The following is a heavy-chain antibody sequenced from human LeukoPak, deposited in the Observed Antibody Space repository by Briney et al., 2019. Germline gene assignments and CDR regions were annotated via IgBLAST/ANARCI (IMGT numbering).Heavy chain of an antibody. CDR3: ARLSYEGEGY. J-gene: IGHJ4*02. CDR1: GYTFTNYQ. CDR2: FSAFSGNT. V-gene: IGHV1-18*01. Sequence: ASVKVSCKTSGYTFTNYQISWVRPAPGQGVAWMGWFSAFSGNTNYAEKFQGRLTLTIDTSTTTAYMDLGSLKTDDTAVYYCARLSYEGEGYWGQGTLVTVSS. D-gene: IGHD3-10*01.